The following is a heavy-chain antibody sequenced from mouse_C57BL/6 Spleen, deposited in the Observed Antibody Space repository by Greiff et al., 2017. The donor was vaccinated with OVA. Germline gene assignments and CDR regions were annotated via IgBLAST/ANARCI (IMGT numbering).Heavy chain of an antibody. D-gene: IGHD2-2*01. CDR3: AKSTMVTRYFDV. V-gene: IGHV5-17*01. CDR1: GFTFSDYG. CDR2: ISSGSSTI. Sequence: EVQLVESGGGLVKPGGSLKLSCAASGFTFSDYGMHWVRQAPEKGLEWVAYISSGSSTIYYADTVKGRFTISRDNAKNTLFLQMTSLRSEDTAMYYCAKSTMVTRYFDVWGTGTTVTVSS. J-gene: IGHJ1*03.